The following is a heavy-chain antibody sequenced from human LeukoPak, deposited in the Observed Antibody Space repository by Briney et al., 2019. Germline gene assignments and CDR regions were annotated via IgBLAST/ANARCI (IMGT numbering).Heavy chain of an antibody. CDR1: GFTFSSYA. D-gene: IGHD6-13*01. Sequence: PGGSLRLSCTASGFTFSSYAMHWVRQAPGKGLEWVSYISSSGSTIYYADSVKGRFTISRDNAKNSLYLQMNSLRAEDTAVYYCARFKSAVRLPHSSSWYKEFAFDIWGQGTMVTVSS. V-gene: IGHV3-48*03. CDR3: ARFKSAVRLPHSSSWYKEFAFDI. J-gene: IGHJ3*02. CDR2: ISSSGSTI.